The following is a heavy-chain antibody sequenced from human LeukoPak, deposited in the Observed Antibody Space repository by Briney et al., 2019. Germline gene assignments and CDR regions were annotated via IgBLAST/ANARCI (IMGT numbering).Heavy chain of an antibody. Sequence: PSETLSLTCTVSGGSISSHYWSWIRQSPGKGLEWIGYIYDTGSTNYNPSLKSRVTISVDMSKNQFSLKLTSVTAADTAVYFCAGTLYYDNSGYFRFDYWGQGTLVTVSS. CDR3: AGTLYYDNSGYFRFDY. V-gene: IGHV4-59*08. CDR1: GGSISSHY. D-gene: IGHD3-22*01. J-gene: IGHJ4*02. CDR2: IYDTGST.